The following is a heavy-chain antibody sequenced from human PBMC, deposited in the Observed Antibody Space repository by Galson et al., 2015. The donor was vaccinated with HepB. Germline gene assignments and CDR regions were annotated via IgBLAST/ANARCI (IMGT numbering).Heavy chain of an antibody. J-gene: IGHJ4*02. Sequence: SVKVSCKASGYTFTSYGISWVRQAPGQGLEWMGWISAYNGNTNYAQKLQGRVTTTTDTPTSTAYMELRSLRSDDTAVYYCARGVPSTVTTSYYFDYWGQGTLVTVSS. V-gene: IGHV1-18*04. CDR3: ARGVPSTVTTSYYFDY. CDR2: ISAYNGNT. CDR1: GYTFTSYG. D-gene: IGHD4-11*01.